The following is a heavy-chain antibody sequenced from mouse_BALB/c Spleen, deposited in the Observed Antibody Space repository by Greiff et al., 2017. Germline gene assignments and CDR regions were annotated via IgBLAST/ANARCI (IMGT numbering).Heavy chain of an antibody. CDR2: IWGDGST. Sequence: VKLMESGPDLVAPSQSLSITCTVSGFSLTSYGVHWVRQPPGKGLEWLGMIWGDGSTDYNSALKSRLSISKDNSKSQVFLKMNSLQTDDTARYYCARERYDYDGMDYWGQGTSVTVSS. J-gene: IGHJ4*01. V-gene: IGHV2-6-7*01. CDR3: ARERYDYDGMDY. CDR1: GFSLTSYG.